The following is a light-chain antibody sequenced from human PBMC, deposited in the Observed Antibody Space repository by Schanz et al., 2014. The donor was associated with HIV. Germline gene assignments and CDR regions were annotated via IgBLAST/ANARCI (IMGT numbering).Light chain of an antibody. CDR2: SNN. V-gene: IGLV1-40*01. CDR1: SSNIGAGFG. J-gene: IGLJ3*02. Sequence: QSVLTQPPSVSEAPRQRVTISCTGSSSNIGAGFGVHWYQQLPGTAPKLLIYSNNQRPSGVPDRFSGSKSGNTASLTISGLQAEDEADYYCSSYTSSSTWVFGGGTKLTVL. CDR3: SSYTSSSTWV.